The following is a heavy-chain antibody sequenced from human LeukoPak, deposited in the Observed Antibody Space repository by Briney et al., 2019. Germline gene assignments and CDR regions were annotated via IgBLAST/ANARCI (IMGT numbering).Heavy chain of an antibody. J-gene: IGHJ6*04. V-gene: IGHV3-48*03. CDR1: GFTFSSYE. CDR3: AELGITMIGGV. CDR2: ISSSCSTT. Sequence: GGSLRLSCAASGFTFSSYEMNWVRQAPGKGLEWVSYISSSCSTTYYADSVKGRFTISRDNAKNSLYVQMNRLRGEDTAVYYCAELGITMIGGVWGKGTTVTISS. D-gene: IGHD3-10*02.